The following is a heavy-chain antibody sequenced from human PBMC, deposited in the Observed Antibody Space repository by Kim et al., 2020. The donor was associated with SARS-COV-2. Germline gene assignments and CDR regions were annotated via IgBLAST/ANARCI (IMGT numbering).Heavy chain of an antibody. Sequence: PSRRSRVTISVDTSKNQFSLKLSSVTAADTAVYYCAKTYYGSGSYYFDYWGQGTLVTVSS. J-gene: IGHJ4*02. D-gene: IGHD3-10*01. CDR3: AKTYYGSGSYYFDY. V-gene: IGHV4-39*01.